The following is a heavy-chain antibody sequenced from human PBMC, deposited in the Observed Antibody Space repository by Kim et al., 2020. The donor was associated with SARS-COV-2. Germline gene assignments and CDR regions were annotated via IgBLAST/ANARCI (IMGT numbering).Heavy chain of an antibody. D-gene: IGHD5-12*01. CDR3: ARDGGIVATIYFDY. CDR1: GFTFSSYS. CDR2: ISSSSTI. J-gene: IGHJ4*02. V-gene: IGHV3-48*02. Sequence: GGSLRLSCAASGFTFSSYSMNWVRQAPGKGLEWVSYISSSSTIYYADSVKGRFTISRDNAKNSLYLQMNSLRDEDTAVYYCARDGGIVATIYFDYWGQGT.